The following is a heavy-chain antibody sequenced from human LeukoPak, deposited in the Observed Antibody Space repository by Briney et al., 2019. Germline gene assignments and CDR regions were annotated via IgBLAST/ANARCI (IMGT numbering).Heavy chain of an antibody. CDR3: ARVLGSGSYLSFDY. V-gene: IGHV3-74*01. J-gene: IGHJ4*02. D-gene: IGHD1-26*01. CDR1: GFTFSSYE. Sequence: GGSLRLSCAASGFTFSSYEMNWVRQAPGKGLVWVSRINSDGSSTSYADSVKGRFTISRDNAKNSLYLQMNSLRAEDTAVYYCARVLGSGSYLSFDYWGQGTPVTVSS. CDR2: INSDGSST.